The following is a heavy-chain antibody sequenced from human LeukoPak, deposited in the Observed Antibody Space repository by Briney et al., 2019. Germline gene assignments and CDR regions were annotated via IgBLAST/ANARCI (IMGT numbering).Heavy chain of an antibody. J-gene: IGHJ3*02. CDR3: AKFQGIVVVTSSMIDAFDI. CDR2: ISYDGSNK. CDR1: GFTFSSYG. Sequence: PGRSLRLSCAASGFTFSSYGMHWVRQAPGKGLEWVAVISYDGSNKYYADSVKGRFTISRDNSKNTLYLQMSSLRAEDTAVYYCAKFQGIVVVTSSMIDAFDIWGQGTMVTVSS. V-gene: IGHV3-30*18. D-gene: IGHD2-21*02.